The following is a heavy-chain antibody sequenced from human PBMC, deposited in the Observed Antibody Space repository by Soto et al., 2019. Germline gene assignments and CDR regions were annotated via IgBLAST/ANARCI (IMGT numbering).Heavy chain of an antibody. Sequence: ASVKVSCKASGYTFTSYAMHWVRQAPGQSLEWMGWIDAGNGKTKYSQNFQGRFTITRDTSASTAYMGLNSLRSEDAAVYYCARAIWYSATYYFHSWGQGTLVTVSS. CDR3: ARAIWYSATYYFHS. D-gene: IGHD1-26*01. V-gene: IGHV1-3*01. CDR1: GYTFTSYA. J-gene: IGHJ4*02. CDR2: IDAGNGKT.